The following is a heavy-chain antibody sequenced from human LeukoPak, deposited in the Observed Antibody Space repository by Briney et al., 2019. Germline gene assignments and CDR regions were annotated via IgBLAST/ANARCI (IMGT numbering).Heavy chain of an antibody. D-gene: IGHD6-19*01. J-gene: IGHJ4*02. CDR3: SRGSGWLSVY. V-gene: IGHV3-49*03. CDR1: GFTFGDYL. CDR2: ISGGTT. Sequence: GGSLRLSCTASGFTFGDYLMSWFRQAPGKGLEWIGFISGGTTEYAASVKGRFIISRDDSTSIADLQMNSLTAEDTAVYYCSRGSGWLSVYWGQGTLVTVSS.